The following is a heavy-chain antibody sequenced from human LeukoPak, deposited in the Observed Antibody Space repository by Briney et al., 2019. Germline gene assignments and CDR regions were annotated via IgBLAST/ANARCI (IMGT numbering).Heavy chain of an antibody. CDR2: IYYSGRT. Sequence: SETLSLTCSVSGGSISSYYWSWIRQPPGKGLEWIGYIYYSGRTNYNPSLKSRVTISVDTSKNQFSLKLSSVTAVDTAVYYCARTFIAVALDYWGQGTLVTVSS. V-gene: IGHV4-59*08. CDR3: ARTFIAVALDY. CDR1: GGSISSYY. D-gene: IGHD6-19*01. J-gene: IGHJ4*02.